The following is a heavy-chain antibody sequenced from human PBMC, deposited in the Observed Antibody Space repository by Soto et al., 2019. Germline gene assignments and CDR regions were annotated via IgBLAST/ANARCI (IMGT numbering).Heavy chain of an antibody. CDR3: AKGDNLGPKTGYAFDP. D-gene: IGHD5-12*01. J-gene: IGHJ5*02. Sequence: SHTLSLTCAISGYSVSSNTASLNWVRQSPSRGLEWLGRTYSMSKWYNDYAVSVKSRIIINPDTSKNQFSLQLNSVTPEDTAVYYCAKGDNLGPKTGYAFDPWGQGILVTVSS. V-gene: IGHV6-1*01. CDR2: TYSMSKWYN. CDR1: GYSVSSNTAS.